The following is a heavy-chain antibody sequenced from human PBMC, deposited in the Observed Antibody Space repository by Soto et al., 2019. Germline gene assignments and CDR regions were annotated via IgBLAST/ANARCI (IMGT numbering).Heavy chain of an antibody. D-gene: IGHD4-17*01. V-gene: IGHV3-30*18. CDR1: GFSFRSFG. CDR2: ISHEGSYK. Sequence: GESLRLSCEVSGFSFRSFGMHWVRQAPGKGLEWVTVISHEGSYKHYADSVKGRFTISRDDSKNTLYLQMNSLRAEDTAVYYCAKEGGYGDRIADDYYYYGMDVWGQGTTVTVSS. J-gene: IGHJ6*02. CDR3: AKEGGYGDRIADDYYYYGMDV.